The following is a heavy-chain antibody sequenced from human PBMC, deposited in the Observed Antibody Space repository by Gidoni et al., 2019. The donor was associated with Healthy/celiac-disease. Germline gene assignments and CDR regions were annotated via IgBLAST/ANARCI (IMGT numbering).Heavy chain of an antibody. CDR3: ARVSSCSSTSCYWPDY. CDR1: GFTFSSYW. D-gene: IGHD2-2*01. J-gene: IGHJ4*02. V-gene: IGHV3-7*01. Sequence: EVQLVESGGGLVQPGGSLRLSCAASGFTFSSYWMSWVRQAPGKGLEWVANIKQDGSEKYYVDSVKGRFTISRDNAKNSLYLQMNSLRAEDTAVYYCARVSSCSSTSCYWPDYWGQGTLVTVSS. CDR2: IKQDGSEK.